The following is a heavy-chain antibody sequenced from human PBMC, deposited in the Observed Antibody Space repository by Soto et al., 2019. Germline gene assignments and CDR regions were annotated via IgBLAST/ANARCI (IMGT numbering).Heavy chain of an antibody. J-gene: IGHJ4*02. Sequence: QVQLVASGGGVVQPGRSLRLSCAASGFTFSSYGMHWVRQAPGKGLEWVAVISYDGSNKYYADSVKGRFTISRDNSKNTLYLQMNSLRAEDTAVYYCAKEDRQLVRDYFDYWGQGTLVTVSS. CDR3: AKEDRQLVRDYFDY. V-gene: IGHV3-30*18. D-gene: IGHD6-6*01. CDR2: ISYDGSNK. CDR1: GFTFSSYG.